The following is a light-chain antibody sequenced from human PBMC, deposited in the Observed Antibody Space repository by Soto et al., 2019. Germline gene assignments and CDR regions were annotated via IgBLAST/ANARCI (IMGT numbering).Light chain of an antibody. V-gene: IGKV1-17*03. CDR3: LQHNNYPYP. CDR2: DTS. CDR1: QDISRF. J-gene: IGKJ2*01. Sequence: DVQMTQSPSAMSASVGDRVTITCRASQDISRFVAWFQQKPGKAPERLIYDTSSLQPGVPSRFSGSGSGTEFTLAISGLQPEDFATYYCLQHNNYPYPFGQGTKLEIK.